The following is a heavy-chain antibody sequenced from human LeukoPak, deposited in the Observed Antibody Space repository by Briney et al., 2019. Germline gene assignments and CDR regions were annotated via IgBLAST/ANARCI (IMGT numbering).Heavy chain of an antibody. Sequence: PGGSLRLSCAASGFTFSSYSMNWVRQAPGKGLEWVSPISSSSSYIYYADSVKGRFTISRDNAKNSLYLQMNSLRAEDTAVYYCARDLTGFTTNHLYYFDYWGQGTLVTVSS. J-gene: IGHJ4*02. CDR2: ISSSSSYI. CDR3: ARDLTGFTTNHLYYFDY. D-gene: IGHD1-1*01. CDR1: GFTFSSYS. V-gene: IGHV3-21*01.